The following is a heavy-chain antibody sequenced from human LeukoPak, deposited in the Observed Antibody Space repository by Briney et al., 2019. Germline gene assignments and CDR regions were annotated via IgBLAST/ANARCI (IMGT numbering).Heavy chain of an antibody. Sequence: GESLKISCAASGFTFSSYDMHWVRQAPGKGLEWVAVIWYDGSNKYYADSVKGRFTISRDNSKNTLYLQMNSLRAEDTAVYYCAKDSGSSGWEDFDYWGQGTLVTVSS. CDR2: IWYDGSNK. CDR3: AKDSGSSGWEDFDY. D-gene: IGHD6-19*01. CDR1: GFTFSSYD. V-gene: IGHV3-33*06. J-gene: IGHJ4*02.